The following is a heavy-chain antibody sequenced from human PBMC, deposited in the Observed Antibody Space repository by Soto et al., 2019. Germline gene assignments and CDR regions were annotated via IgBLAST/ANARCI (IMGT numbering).Heavy chain of an antibody. D-gene: IGHD5-12*01. CDR1: GFTFSSYA. CDR2: ISYDGSNK. V-gene: IGHV3-30-3*01. Sequence: AGGSLRLSCAASGFTFSSYAMHWVRQAPGKGLEWVAVISYDGSNKYYADSVKGRFTISRDNSKNTLYLQMNSLRAEDTAVYYCAREAREMATIIDWGQGTLVTVSS. CDR3: AREAREMATIID. J-gene: IGHJ4*02.